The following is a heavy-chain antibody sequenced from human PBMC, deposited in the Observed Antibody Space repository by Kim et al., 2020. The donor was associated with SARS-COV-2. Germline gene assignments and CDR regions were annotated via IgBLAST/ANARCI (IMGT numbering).Heavy chain of an antibody. D-gene: IGHD5-12*01. CDR2: MNPNSGNT. Sequence: ASVKVSCKASGYTFTSYDINWVRQATGQGLEWMGWMNPNSGNTGYAQKFQGRVTMTRNTSISTAYMELSSLRSEDTAEYYCARGSLVATIFNYYYYMDVWGKGTTVTVPS. CDR3: ARGSLVATIFNYYYYMDV. CDR1: GYTFTSYD. V-gene: IGHV1-8*01. J-gene: IGHJ6*03.